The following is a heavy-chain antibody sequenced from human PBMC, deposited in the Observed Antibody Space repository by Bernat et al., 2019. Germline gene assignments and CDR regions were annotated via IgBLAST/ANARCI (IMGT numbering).Heavy chain of an antibody. J-gene: IGHJ4*02. D-gene: IGHD2-15*01. CDR1: GFTFSDYY. V-gene: IGHV3-11*05. CDR2: ISSSSSYT. Sequence: QVQLVESGGGLVKPGGSLRLSCAASGFTFSDYYMSWIRQAPGKGLEWVSYISSSSSYTNYADSVKGRFTISRANAKNSLYLQMNSLRAEDTAVYYCARARGYCRGGSCYYDFDYWGQGTLVTVSS. CDR3: ARARGYCRGGSCYYDFDY.